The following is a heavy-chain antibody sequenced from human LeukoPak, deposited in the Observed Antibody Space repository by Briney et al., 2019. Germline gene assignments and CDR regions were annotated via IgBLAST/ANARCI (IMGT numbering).Heavy chain of an antibody. CDR2: IKQDGSEK. V-gene: IGHV3-7*01. J-gene: IGHJ5*02. D-gene: IGHD6-6*01. CDR3: ARDGPQLVPDAPNWFDP. Sequence: PGGSLRLSCAASGFTFSSYWMSWVRQAPGKGLEWVANIKQDGSEKCYVDSVKGRFTISRDNAKNSLYLQMNSLRAEDTAVYYCARDGPQLVPDAPNWFDPWGQGTLVTVSS. CDR1: GFTFSSYW.